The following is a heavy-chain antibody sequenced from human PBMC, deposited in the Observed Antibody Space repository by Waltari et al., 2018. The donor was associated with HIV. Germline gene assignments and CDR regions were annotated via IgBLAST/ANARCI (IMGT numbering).Heavy chain of an antibody. D-gene: IGHD3-10*01. CDR1: GGSISSGGYY. CDR2: IYYSGST. J-gene: IGHJ4*02. CDR3: ARGFTLVLGVIITKGFDY. V-gene: IGHV4-31*03. Sequence: QVQLQESGPGLVKPSQTLSLTCTVSGGSISSGGYYWIWIRQHPGKGLELIGYIYYSGSTHYTPSLKSRISISVDTPKNQFSLKLSSVTAADTAVYYCARGFTLVLGVIITKGFDYWGQGTLVTVSS.